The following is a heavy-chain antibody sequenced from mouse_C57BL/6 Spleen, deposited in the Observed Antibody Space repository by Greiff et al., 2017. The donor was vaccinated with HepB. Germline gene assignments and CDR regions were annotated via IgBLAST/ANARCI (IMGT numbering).Heavy chain of an antibody. D-gene: IGHD1-2*01. CDR3: ARDITMDY. J-gene: IGHJ4*01. CDR2: INPNNGGT. Sequence: VQLQQSGPELVKPGASVKISCKASGYTFTDYYMNWVKQSHGKSLEWIGAINPNNGGTSYNQKFKGKATLTVDKSSSTAYMELRSLTSEDSAVYYCARDITMDYWGQGTSVTVSA. CDR1: GYTFTDYY. V-gene: IGHV1-26*01.